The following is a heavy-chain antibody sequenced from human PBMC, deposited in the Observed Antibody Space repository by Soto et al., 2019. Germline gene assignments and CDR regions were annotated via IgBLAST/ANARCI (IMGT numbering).Heavy chain of an antibody. V-gene: IGHV3-23*01. CDR2: ISRSGEST. D-gene: IGHD6-19*01. Sequence: EVQLLESGGGLVQPGGSLRLSCAASGFTFSSYAMTWVRQAPGKGLEWVSTISRSGESTYYRDSVKGRFTISRDNSKNTVYLQMNSLRAEDTAGYYCAKTDKFNPQSSGWANRFDYWGQGTLVTVSS. CDR1: GFTFSSYA. CDR3: AKTDKFNPQSSGWANRFDY. J-gene: IGHJ4*02.